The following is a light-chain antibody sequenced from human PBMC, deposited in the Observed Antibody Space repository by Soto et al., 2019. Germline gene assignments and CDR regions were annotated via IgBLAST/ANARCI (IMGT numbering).Light chain of an antibody. J-gene: IGKJ2*01. Sequence: DIQMTQSPSSLSASVGDRVTITCRASQSIANYLNWYQQKPGKAPNLLIYAASSLQSGVPSRFSGSGSGTDFTLTISSLRPEDFATYYCQQSYSTPQDTFGQGTKLEIK. CDR2: AAS. CDR3: QQSYSTPQDT. CDR1: QSIANY. V-gene: IGKV1-39*01.